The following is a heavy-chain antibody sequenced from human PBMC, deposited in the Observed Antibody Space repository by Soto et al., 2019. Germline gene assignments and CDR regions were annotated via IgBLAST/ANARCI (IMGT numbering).Heavy chain of an antibody. CDR1: GGSISSYY. V-gene: IGHV4-59*12. D-gene: IGHD3-9*01. J-gene: IGHJ5*02. CDR2: IYYSGST. Sequence: SETLSLTCTVSGGSISSYYWSWIRQPPGKGLEWIGYIYYSGSTNYNPSLKSRVTISVDRSKNQFSLKLSSVTAADTAVYYCARVGGYDILTGPSCFDPWGQGTLVTVSS. CDR3: ARVGGYDILTGPSCFDP.